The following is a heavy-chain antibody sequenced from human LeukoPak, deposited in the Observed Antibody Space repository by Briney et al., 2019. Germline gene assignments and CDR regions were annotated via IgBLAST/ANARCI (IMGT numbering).Heavy chain of an antibody. Sequence: ASVKVSCKASGYTFTSYYMHWVRQAPGQGLEWVGIINPRGGSTNYAQKFQGRVTMTRDMSTSTVYMELSSLKSEDTAVYYCARGLDNWNVYIFDYWGLGTLVTVSS. CDR2: INPRGGST. V-gene: IGHV1-46*01. D-gene: IGHD1-20*01. J-gene: IGHJ4*02. CDR1: GYTFTSYY. CDR3: ARGLDNWNVYIFDY.